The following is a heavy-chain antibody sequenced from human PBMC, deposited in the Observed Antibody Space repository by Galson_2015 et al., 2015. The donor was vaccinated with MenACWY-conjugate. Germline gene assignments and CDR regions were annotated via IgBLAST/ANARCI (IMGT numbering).Heavy chain of an antibody. Sequence: SLRLSCAGSGFTFSDRYMDWIRQAPGKGLEWVARSRNKASSYSTGYAASVKGRFTVSRDESGNTLYLEMSGLKSEDTAVYFCTRGHAATRYFDSWGQGTLVTVSS. CDR2: SRNKASSYST. CDR1: GFTFSDRY. J-gene: IGHJ4*02. V-gene: IGHV3-72*01. CDR3: TRGHAATRYFDS. D-gene: IGHD1-1*01.